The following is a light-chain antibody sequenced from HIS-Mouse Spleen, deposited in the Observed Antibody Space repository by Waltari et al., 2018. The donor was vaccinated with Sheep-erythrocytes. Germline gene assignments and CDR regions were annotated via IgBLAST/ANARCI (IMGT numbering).Light chain of an antibody. CDR1: QSISSY. CDR3: QQSYSTPPLT. J-gene: IGKJ4*01. CDR2: AAS. Sequence: DIQMTQSPSSLSASVGDRVTITCRASQSISSYLNWYQQKPGKAPKLQIYAASSLQSGVPSRFSGSGYGTDFTLTISSLQPEDFATYYCQQSYSTPPLTFGGGTKVEIK. V-gene: IGKV1-39*01.